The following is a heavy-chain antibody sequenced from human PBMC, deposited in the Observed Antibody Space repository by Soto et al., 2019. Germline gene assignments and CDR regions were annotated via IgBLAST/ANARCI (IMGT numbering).Heavy chain of an antibody. D-gene: IGHD2-15*01. J-gene: IGHJ5*02. CDR3: ARVSAARKNFDP. Sequence: QVQLVQSGAEVKTPGASVKVSCKASGYTFTSYAMHWVRQAPGQRLEWMGWINAGNGNTKYSQKFQGRVTITRDTSASTAYMELSSLRSEDTAVYYCARVSAARKNFDPWGQGTLVTVSS. CDR1: GYTFTSYA. CDR2: INAGNGNT. V-gene: IGHV1-3*01.